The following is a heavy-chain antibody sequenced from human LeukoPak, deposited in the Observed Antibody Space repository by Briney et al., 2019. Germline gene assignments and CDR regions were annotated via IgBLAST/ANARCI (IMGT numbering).Heavy chain of an antibody. V-gene: IGHV1-18*04. CDR3: ARVRVYSSSWYVPADGAGHFDY. CDR1: GYTFTSYY. Sequence: ASVKVSCKASGYTFTSYYMHWVRQAPGQGLEWMGWISAYNGNTNYAQKLQGRVTMTTDTSTSTAYMELRSLRSDDTAVYYCARVRVYSSSWYVPADGAGHFDYWGQGTLVTVSS. D-gene: IGHD6-13*01. CDR2: ISAYNGNT. J-gene: IGHJ4*02.